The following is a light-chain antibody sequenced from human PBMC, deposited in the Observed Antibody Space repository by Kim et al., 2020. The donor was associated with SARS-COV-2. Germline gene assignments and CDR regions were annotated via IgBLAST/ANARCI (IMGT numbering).Light chain of an antibody. J-gene: IGKJ4*01. CDR1: QSVLYTSNNKKY. CDR3: QQYYSSALT. V-gene: IGKV4-1*01. Sequence: DIVMTQSPDYLAVSLGERATINCKSSQSVLYTSNNKKYLAWYQQKPGQPPKLLIYWASNRESGVPDRFSGSGSGTDFTLTISSLQAEDVAVYYCQQYYSSALTFGGGTKVDIK. CDR2: WAS.